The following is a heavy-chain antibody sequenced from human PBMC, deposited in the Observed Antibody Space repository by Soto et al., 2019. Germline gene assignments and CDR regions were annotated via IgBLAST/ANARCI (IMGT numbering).Heavy chain of an antibody. CDR3: ASLGYCSGGSCPAII. J-gene: IGHJ4*02. V-gene: IGHV3-7*01. CDR1: GFTLSSYW. CDR2: TRQDGGQS. Sequence: GGSLRLSCEASGFTLSSYWMSWIRQAPGKGLEWVANTRQDGGQSYLVDSVQGRFTISRDNAKNSVYLQMNSLRAEDTAVYYCASLGYCSGGSCPAIIWGQGTLVTVSS. D-gene: IGHD2-15*01.